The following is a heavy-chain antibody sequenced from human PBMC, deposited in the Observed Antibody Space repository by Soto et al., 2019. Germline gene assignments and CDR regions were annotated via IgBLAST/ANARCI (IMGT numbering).Heavy chain of an antibody. Sequence: QVQLVQSGAEVKKPGASVKVSCKVSGYTLTELSMHWVRQAPGKGLERMGGFDPEDGETIYAQKFQGRVTMTEDTSTDTAYRELRSLRAEDPAVYYSATRVGDYGSVSYSVCDYLGQGTLVTVSS. J-gene: IGHJ4*02. CDR1: GYTLTELS. D-gene: IGHD3-10*01. CDR3: ATRVGDYGSVSYSVCDY. V-gene: IGHV1-24*01. CDR2: FDPEDGET.